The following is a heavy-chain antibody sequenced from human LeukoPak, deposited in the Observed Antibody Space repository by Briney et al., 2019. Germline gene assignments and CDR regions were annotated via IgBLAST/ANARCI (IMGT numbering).Heavy chain of an antibody. Sequence: ASVTVSCKASGYTFTSYGISWVRQAPGQGLKWMGWLSAYNGNTNYAQKLQGRVTMTTDTSTSTAYMELRSLRSDDTAVYYCARDGALKFGELLSSGFYYYYYYGMDVWGQGTTVTVSS. D-gene: IGHD3-10*01. V-gene: IGHV1-18*01. CDR3: ARDGALKFGELLSSGFYYYYYYGMDV. J-gene: IGHJ6*02. CDR1: GYTFTSYG. CDR2: LSAYNGNT.